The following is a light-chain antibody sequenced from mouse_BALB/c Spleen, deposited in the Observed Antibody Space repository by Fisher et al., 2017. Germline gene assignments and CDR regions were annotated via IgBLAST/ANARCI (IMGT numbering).Light chain of an antibody. CDR1: SSVSY. CDR2: DTS. Sequence: IVMTQSTAIMSASPGEKVTMTCSASSSVSYMYWYQQKPGSSPRLLIYDTSNLASGVPVRFSGSGSGTSYSLTISSMEAEDAADYYCHQWSSYPTFGGGTKLEIK. CDR3: HQWSSYPT. J-gene: IGKJ1*01. V-gene: IGKV4-55*01.